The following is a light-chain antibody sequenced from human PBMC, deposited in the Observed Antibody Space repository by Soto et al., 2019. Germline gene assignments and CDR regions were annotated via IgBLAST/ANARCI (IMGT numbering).Light chain of an antibody. V-gene: IGKV1-5*01. CDR2: DAS. CDR3: QQYGNYWT. J-gene: IGKJ1*01. Sequence: DIQMTQSPSTLPASVGGSVTTTSRTSQSISAWLAWYQQKPGKAPKLLIYDASNMGSGVPSRFSGSGSGTEFTLTISNLEPDDFATYYCQQYGNYWTFGQGTKVDIK. CDR1: QSISAW.